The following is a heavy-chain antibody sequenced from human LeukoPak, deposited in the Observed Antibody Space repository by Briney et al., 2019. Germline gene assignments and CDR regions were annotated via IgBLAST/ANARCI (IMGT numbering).Heavy chain of an antibody. V-gene: IGHV4-34*01. D-gene: IGHD3-10*01. CDR3: ARSVVRGDSWFDP. CDR1: GGSFSGYY. Sequence: SETLSLTCAVYGGSFSGYYWSWIRQPPEKGLEWIGEINHSGSTNYNPSLKSRVTISVDTSKNHFSLKLSSVTAADTAVYYCARSVVRGDSWFDPWGQGTLVTVSS. CDR2: INHSGST. J-gene: IGHJ5*02.